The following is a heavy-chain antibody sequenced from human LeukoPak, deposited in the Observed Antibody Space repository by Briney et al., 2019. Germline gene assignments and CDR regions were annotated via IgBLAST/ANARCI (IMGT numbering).Heavy chain of an antibody. Sequence: GGSLRLSCAASGFTFSSYGMHWVRQAPGKGLEWVAVISYDGSNKYYADSVKGRFTISRDNSKNTLYLQMNSLRAEDTAVYYCATWDTGYSSIVGATTGVDYWGQGTLVTVPS. D-gene: IGHD1-26*01. CDR1: GFTFSSYG. V-gene: IGHV3-30*03. CDR3: ATWDTGYSSIVGATTGVDY. CDR2: ISYDGSNK. J-gene: IGHJ4*02.